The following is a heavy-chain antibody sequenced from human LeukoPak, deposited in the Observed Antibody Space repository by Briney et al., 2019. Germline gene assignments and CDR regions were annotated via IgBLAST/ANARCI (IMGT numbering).Heavy chain of an antibody. Sequence: GGSLRLSCAASGFTFSDYYMSWIRQAPGKGLEWVSYISSSGSTIYYADSVKGRFTISRDNAKNSLYLQMNSLRAEDTAVYYCATLGYCSSTSCYRGNWFDPWGQGTLVTVSS. V-gene: IGHV3-11*04. J-gene: IGHJ5*02. D-gene: IGHD2-2*02. CDR2: ISSSGSTI. CDR1: GFTFSDYY. CDR3: ATLGYCSSTSCYRGNWFDP.